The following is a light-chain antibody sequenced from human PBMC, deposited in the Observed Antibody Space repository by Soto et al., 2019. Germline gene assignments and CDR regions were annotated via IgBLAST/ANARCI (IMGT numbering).Light chain of an antibody. CDR2: EVS. Sequence: QLVLAQPASVSGSPGQSITISCSGTSSDIGYYNYVSWYQQHPGKAPRLVLYEVSNRPSGISNRFSGSKSGNTASLTISGLQAEDEGDYYCSSYRRNRDVLVGGGTKLTVL. V-gene: IGLV2-14*01. CDR1: SSDIGYYNY. J-gene: IGLJ2*01. CDR3: SSYRRNRDVL.